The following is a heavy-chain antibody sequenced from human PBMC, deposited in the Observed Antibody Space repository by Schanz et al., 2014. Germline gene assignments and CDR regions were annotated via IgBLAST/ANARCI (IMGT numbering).Heavy chain of an antibody. CDR3: ARGRGFYDY. Sequence: QVQLVQSGAEVKKPGASVKVSCKASGYTFTSDSMHWVRQAPGQGLEWMGRIIPILGIATYAQKFQGRVSITADTSTNTAYMELSSLTSEDTAVHYCARGRGFYDYWGQGTLVTVSS. V-gene: IGHV1-69*04. J-gene: IGHJ4*02. D-gene: IGHD3-10*01. CDR1: GYTFTSDS. CDR2: IIPILGIA.